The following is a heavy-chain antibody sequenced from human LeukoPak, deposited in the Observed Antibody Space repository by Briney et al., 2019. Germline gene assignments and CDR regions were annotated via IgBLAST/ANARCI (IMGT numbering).Heavy chain of an antibody. CDR2: IRSKAYGGTT. D-gene: IGHD4-17*01. CDR1: GFTFGDYA. V-gene: IGHV3-49*03. Sequence: GGSLRLSCTASGFTFGDYAKSWFRQAPGKGLEWVGFIRSKAYGGTTEYAASVKGRFTISRDDSKSIAYLQMNSLKTEDTAVYYCTRVRPDHDYGDYVSYYYYYMDVCGKGTTVTVSS. J-gene: IGHJ6*03. CDR3: TRVRPDHDYGDYVSYYYYYMDV.